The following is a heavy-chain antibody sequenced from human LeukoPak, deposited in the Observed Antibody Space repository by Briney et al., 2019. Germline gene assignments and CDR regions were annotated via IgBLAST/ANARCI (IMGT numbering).Heavy chain of an antibody. Sequence: GASVKVSCKASGGTFSSYAISWVRQAPGQGLEWMGGIIPIFGTANYAQKFQGRVTITADESTSTAYMELSSLRPEDTAVYYCAREAGCGGDCYGRYFDLWGRGTLVTVSS. V-gene: IGHV1-69*13. CDR1: GGTFSSYA. J-gene: IGHJ2*01. CDR2: IIPIFGTA. D-gene: IGHD2-21*02. CDR3: AREAGCGGDCYGRYFDL.